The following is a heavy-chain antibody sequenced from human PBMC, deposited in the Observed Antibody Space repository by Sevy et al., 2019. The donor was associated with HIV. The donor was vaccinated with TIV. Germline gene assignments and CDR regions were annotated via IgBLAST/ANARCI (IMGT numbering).Heavy chain of an antibody. CDR2: ISSSGSTI. CDR3: ARSGSIAARGRGYYYYGMDV. V-gene: IGHV3-11*01. CDR1: GFTFSDYY. D-gene: IGHD6-6*01. Sequence: GGSLRLSCAASGFTFSDYYMCWIRQAPGKGLEWVSYISSSGSTIYYADSVKGRFTISRDNAKNSLYLQMNSLRAEDTAVYYCARSGSIAARGRGYYYYGMDVWGQWTTVTVSS. J-gene: IGHJ6*02.